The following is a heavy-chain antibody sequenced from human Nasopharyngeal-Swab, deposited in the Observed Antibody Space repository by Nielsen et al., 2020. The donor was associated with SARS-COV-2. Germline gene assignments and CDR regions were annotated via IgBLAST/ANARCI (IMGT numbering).Heavy chain of an antibody. D-gene: IGHD4-17*01. Sequence: GESLKISCVGSGFSFSIYSMNWVRQAPGKGLEGVSYISSDSSTIDYADSVRGRFTISRDNANSLYLQMNNLRAEDTAVYYCARDSRGGLRDAFDIWGQGTLVTVSS. CDR1: GFSFSIYS. CDR2: ISSDSSTI. CDR3: ARDSRGGLRDAFDI. V-gene: IGHV3-48*04. J-gene: IGHJ3*02.